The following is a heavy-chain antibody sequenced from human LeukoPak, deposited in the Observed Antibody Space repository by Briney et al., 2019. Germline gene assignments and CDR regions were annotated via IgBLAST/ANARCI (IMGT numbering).Heavy chain of an antibody. CDR2: IYYSGST. CDR1: GGSISSYY. CDR3: ARELRYCSLDY. J-gene: IGHJ4*02. Sequence: SETPSLTCTVSGGSISSYYWSWIRQPPGKGLEWIGYIYYSGSTNYNPSLKSRVTISVDTSKNQFSLKLSSVTAADTAVYYCARELRYCSLDYWGQGTVVTVDS. D-gene: IGHD2-15*01. V-gene: IGHV4-59*01.